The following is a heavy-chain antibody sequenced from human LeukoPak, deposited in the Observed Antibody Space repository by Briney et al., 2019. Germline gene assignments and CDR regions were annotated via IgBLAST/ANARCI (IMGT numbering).Heavy chain of an antibody. J-gene: IGHJ4*02. Sequence: SETLSLTCSVSGVSVGSAGYYWTWIRQPPGKGLEWIGYMYYSGNSNYNPFLKSRVTMSLDPSKNRFSQKLSSVTAADTAVYYCARSQSQSGSYRYYFTYWGQGTLVTVSS. CDR3: ARSQSQSGSYRYYFTY. CDR1: GVSVGSAGYY. D-gene: IGHD1-26*01. CDR2: MYYSGNS. V-gene: IGHV4-61*08.